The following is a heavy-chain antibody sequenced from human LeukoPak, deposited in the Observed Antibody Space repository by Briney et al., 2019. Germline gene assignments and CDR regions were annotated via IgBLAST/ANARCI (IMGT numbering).Heavy chain of an antibody. J-gene: IGHJ4*02. D-gene: IGHD1-26*01. CDR3: ARGLVGATQGYFDY. V-gene: IGHV3-21*01. Sequence: GGSLRLSCAASGFTFSNYSMNWVRQAPGKGLEWVSSISSSSSYIYYADSVKGRFTISRDNAKNSLYLQMNSLRAEDTAVYYCARGLVGATQGYFDYWGQGTLVTVSS. CDR2: ISSSSSYI. CDR1: GFTFSNYS.